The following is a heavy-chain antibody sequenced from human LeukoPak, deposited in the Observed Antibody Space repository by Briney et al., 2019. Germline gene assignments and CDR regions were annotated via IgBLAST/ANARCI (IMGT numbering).Heavy chain of an antibody. Sequence: SETVSLTCTVSGGSISSYYWSWTRQPPGKGLEWIGSIYYSGITYYNPSLKSRVTISVDTSKNQFFLKLSSVTAADTAVYYCARRVDIGPHGAFDIWGQETIVTVSS. J-gene: IGHJ3*02. D-gene: IGHD5-12*01. CDR3: ARRVDIGPHGAFDI. V-gene: IGHV4-39*01. CDR2: IYYSGIT. CDR1: GGSISSYY.